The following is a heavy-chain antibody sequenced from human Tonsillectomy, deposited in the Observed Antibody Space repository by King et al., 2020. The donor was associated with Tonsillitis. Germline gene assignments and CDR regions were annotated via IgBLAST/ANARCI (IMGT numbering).Heavy chain of an antibody. CDR2: IYSGESST. J-gene: IGHJ4*02. CDR3: AKAHFDWLPGIDY. Sequence: VQLVESGGGLVQPGGSLRLSCAASGFTFSSYAMNWVRQAPGKGLEWVSVIYSGESSTYYADSVKGRFTISRDNSKNTLYLQMNSLRAEDTAVYYCAKAHFDWLPGIDYWGQGTLVTVSS. D-gene: IGHD3-9*01. CDR1: GFTFSSYA. V-gene: IGHV3-23*03.